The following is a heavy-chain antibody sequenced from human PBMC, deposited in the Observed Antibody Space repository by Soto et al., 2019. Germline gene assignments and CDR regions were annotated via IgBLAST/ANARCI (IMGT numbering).Heavy chain of an antibody. CDR1: GYTYASYA. CDR2: INAGNGNT. Sequence: GTSVKVSCKDSGYTYASYARHWVRQAPGQRLEWMGWINAGNGNTKYSQKFQGRVTITRDTSASTAYMELSSLRSEDTAVYYCARAIGYSSSSGNYYYYMDVWGKGTTVTVSS. CDR3: ARAIGYSSSSGNYYYYMDV. D-gene: IGHD6-6*01. J-gene: IGHJ6*03. V-gene: IGHV1-3*01.